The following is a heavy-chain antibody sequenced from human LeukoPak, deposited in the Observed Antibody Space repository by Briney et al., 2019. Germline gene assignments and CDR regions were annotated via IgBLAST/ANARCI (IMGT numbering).Heavy chain of an antibody. CDR3: ARDHRSLVVSYYFDY. V-gene: IGHV3-21*01. Sequence: GGSLCLSCAASGFTLSSYSMNSVRQGPGKGLEWVSSISSSSSDIYYADSVKGRFTNARDNAKTSLYLQMNSLRAEDTAVYYCARDHRSLVVSYYFDYWGQGTLVTVSS. CDR1: GFTLSSYS. J-gene: IGHJ4*02. D-gene: IGHD3-22*01. CDR2: ISSSSSDI.